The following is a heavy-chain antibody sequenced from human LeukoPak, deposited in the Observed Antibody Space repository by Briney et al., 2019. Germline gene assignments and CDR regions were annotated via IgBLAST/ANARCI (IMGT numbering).Heavy chain of an antibody. Sequence: GRSLRLSCAASGFTFDNYAMHWVRQAPGKGLEWVSYISWNSGLKGYADSVKGRFTIPRDNAKNSLVLQMNSLTTEDTALYYCAKLGGSFDIWGQGTMVVVSS. J-gene: IGHJ3*02. CDR3: AKLGGSFDI. CDR2: ISWNSGLK. CDR1: GFTFDNYA. V-gene: IGHV3-9*01. D-gene: IGHD3-16*01.